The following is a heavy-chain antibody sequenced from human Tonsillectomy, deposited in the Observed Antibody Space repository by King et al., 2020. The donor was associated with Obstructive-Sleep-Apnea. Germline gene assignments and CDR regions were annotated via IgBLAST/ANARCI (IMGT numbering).Heavy chain of an antibody. V-gene: IGHV3-15*01. Sequence: VQLVESGGGLVKPGGSLRLSCAASGFTFSNAWMSWVRQAPGKGLEWVGRIKSKTDGGTTDYAAPVKGRFTISRDDSKNTLYLQMNSQKTEDTAVYYCTTDPYPRITMIVVVLDYWGQGTLVTVSS. CDR2: IKSKTDGGTT. J-gene: IGHJ4*02. CDR3: TTDPYPRITMIVVVLDY. CDR1: GFTFSNAW. D-gene: IGHD3-22*01.